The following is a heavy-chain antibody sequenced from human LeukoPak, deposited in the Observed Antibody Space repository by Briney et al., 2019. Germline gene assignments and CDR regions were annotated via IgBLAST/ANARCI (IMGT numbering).Heavy chain of an antibody. V-gene: IGHV4-4*07. CDR1: GGSISSYY. CDR2: IYTSGST. Sequence: SSETLSLACTVSGGSISSYYWSWIRQPAGKGLEWIGRIYTSGSTNYNPSLKSRVTMSVDTSKNQFSLKLSSVTAADTAVYYCAREPVYDILTGYPLDYWGQGTLVTVSS. CDR3: AREPVYDILTGYPLDY. D-gene: IGHD3-9*01. J-gene: IGHJ4*02.